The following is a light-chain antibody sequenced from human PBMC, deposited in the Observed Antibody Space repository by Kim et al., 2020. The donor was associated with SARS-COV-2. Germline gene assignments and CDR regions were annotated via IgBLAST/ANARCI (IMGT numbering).Light chain of an antibody. V-gene: IGKV3-20*01. CDR3: QQYSSSPRT. CDR2: GAS. Sequence: EIVLTQSPGTLSLSPGERATLSCRASQSVSSNSLAWYQQKPGQAPRLLIYGASSRATGIPDRFSGGGSGTDFTLTISRLEPEDFAVYYCQQYSSSPRTFGQGTKVDIK. CDR1: QSVSSNS. J-gene: IGKJ1*01.